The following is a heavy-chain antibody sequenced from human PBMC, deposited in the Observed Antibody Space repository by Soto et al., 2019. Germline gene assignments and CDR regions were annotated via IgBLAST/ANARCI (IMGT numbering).Heavy chain of an antibody. V-gene: IGHV4-31*03. CDR2: IYYSWST. Sequence: SETLSLTCTVSGGSISSGGYYWSWIRQHPGKGLEWIGYIYYSWSTYYNPSLTSRVTRSVDASKNQFSLKLSSVTAADTAVYYRARDRVDCGADCYRFDYWGQGTLVTVSS. CDR1: GGSISSGGYY. J-gene: IGHJ4*02. CDR3: ARDRVDCGADCYRFDY. D-gene: IGHD2-21*02.